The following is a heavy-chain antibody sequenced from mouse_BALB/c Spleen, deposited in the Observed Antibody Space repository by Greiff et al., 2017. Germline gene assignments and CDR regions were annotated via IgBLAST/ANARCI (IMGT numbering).Heavy chain of an antibody. V-gene: IGHV5-6-3*01. CDR3: ARDLIYYDYD. CDR1: GFTFSSYG. J-gene: IGHJ3*01. D-gene: IGHD2-4*01. CDR2: INSNGGST. Sequence: EVQRVESGGGLVQPGGSLKLSCAASGFTFSSYGMSWVRQTPDKRLELVATINSNGGSTYYPDSVKGRFTISRDNAKNTLYLQMSSLKSEDTAMYYCARDLIYYDYDWGQGTLVTVSA.